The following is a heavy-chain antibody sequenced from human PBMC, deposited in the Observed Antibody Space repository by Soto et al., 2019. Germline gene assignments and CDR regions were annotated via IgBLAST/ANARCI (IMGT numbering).Heavy chain of an antibody. V-gene: IGHV4-34*01. CDR3: ARGDYGDYLTPFDY. CDR2: INHSGST. Sequence: QVQLQQWGAGLVKPAETLSLTCAVYGASFSGYYWSWIRQPPGKVMEWMGEINHSGSTTYNPSLKSRVTISVDTSTTEFSLKLSFVTAADTAVYYGARGDYGDYLTPFDYWGQGPLVTVSS. J-gene: IGHJ4*02. D-gene: IGHD4-17*01. CDR1: GASFSGYY.